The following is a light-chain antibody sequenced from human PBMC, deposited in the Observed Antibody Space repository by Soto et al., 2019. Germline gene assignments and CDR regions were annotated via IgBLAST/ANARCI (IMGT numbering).Light chain of an antibody. J-gene: IGKJ4*01. CDR2: SAS. V-gene: IGKV3D-15*01. Sequence: EIVMTQSPATLSVSPGDRATLSCRASQSVRSHLDWYQQRPGQPPRLLMYSASTRATGIPDRFSGSGSGTEFTLTISSLQDEDVGIYYCQHHSHWPLITFGGGTKLEIK. CDR3: QHHSHWPLIT. CDR1: QSVRSH.